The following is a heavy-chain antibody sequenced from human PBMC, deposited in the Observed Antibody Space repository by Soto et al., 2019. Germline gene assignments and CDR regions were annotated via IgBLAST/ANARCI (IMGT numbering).Heavy chain of an antibody. D-gene: IGHD5-12*01. Sequence: QVQLVESGGGVVQPGRSLRLSCAASGFTFSSYGMHWVRQAPGKGLEWVAVIWYDGSNKYYADSVKGRFTISRDNSKNTLYLQMNSLSAEDTAVYYCARGAKYDYWGYFDYWGQGTLVTVSS. V-gene: IGHV3-33*01. CDR1: GFTFSSYG. CDR3: ARGAKYDYWGYFDY. J-gene: IGHJ4*02. CDR2: IWYDGSNK.